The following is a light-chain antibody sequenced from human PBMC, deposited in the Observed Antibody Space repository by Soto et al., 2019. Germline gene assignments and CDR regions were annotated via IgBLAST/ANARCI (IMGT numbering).Light chain of an antibody. CDR2: AAS. CDR3: QQSYTTPLT. Sequence: DIQMTQSPSSLSASLGDRVTITCRASQSISSYLNWYQQKPGKAPKLLIYAASSLQSGVPSRFSGSGSGTDFTLTISSLQPEDFATYYCQQSYTTPLTFCGGTKVEIK. V-gene: IGKV1-39*01. CDR1: QSISSY. J-gene: IGKJ4*01.